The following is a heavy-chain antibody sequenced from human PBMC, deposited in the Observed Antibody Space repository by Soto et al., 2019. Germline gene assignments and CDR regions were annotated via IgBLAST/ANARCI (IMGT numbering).Heavy chain of an antibody. J-gene: IGHJ4*02. CDR3: AKSLSASPNYCFDY. Sequence: EMQLLVSGGGLVQPGGSLRLSCAASGFPFSSYAMSWVRQAPGKGLEWVSGISGSGGLTYYADSVKGRFTISRDNSKNTLYLQMNSLIAADTAVYYCAKSLSASPNYCFDYWGQGTMVSVSS. V-gene: IGHV3-23*01. CDR2: ISGSGGLT. CDR1: GFPFSSYA.